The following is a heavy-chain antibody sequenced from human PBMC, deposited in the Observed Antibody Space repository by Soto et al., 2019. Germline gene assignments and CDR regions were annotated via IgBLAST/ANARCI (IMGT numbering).Heavy chain of an antibody. J-gene: IGHJ4*02. CDR1: GFSFISHV. D-gene: IGHD3-10*01. Sequence: EVQLLESGGGLAQPGGSLRLSCVASGFSFISHVLTWVRQAPGKGLEWVSGMNGDGRNIFYADSVKGRFTISRENSKEKLYPQINSPTGEGRGGFYFGRNMGLSFWGQGTLVTVSS. CDR3: GRNMGLSF. CDR2: MNGDGRNI. V-gene: IGHV3-23*01.